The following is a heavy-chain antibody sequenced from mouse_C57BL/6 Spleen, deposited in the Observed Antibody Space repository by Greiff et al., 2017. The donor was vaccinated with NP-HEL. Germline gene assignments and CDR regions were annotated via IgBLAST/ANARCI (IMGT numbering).Heavy chain of an antibody. V-gene: IGHV1-26*01. Sequence: EVQLQQSGPELVKPGASVKISCKASGYTFTDYYMNWVKQSHGKSLEWIGDINPNNGGTSYNQKFKGKATLTVDKSSSTAYMELRSLTSEDSAVYYCASATGTGAMDYWGQGTSVTVSS. J-gene: IGHJ4*01. CDR3: ASATGTGAMDY. CDR2: INPNNGGT. D-gene: IGHD4-1*02. CDR1: GYTFTDYY.